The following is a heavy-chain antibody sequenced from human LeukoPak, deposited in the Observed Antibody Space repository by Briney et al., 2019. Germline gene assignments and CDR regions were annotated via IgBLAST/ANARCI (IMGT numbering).Heavy chain of an antibody. CDR2: ISYDGSNK. V-gene: IGHV3-30*04. J-gene: IGHJ4*02. CDR1: GFTFSSYE. CDR3: AGGRDY. D-gene: IGHD3-16*01. Sequence: PGGSLRLSCAASGFTFSSYEMNWVRQAPGKGLEWVAVISYDGSNKYYADSVKGRFTISRDNSKNTLYLQMNSLRAEDTAVYYCAGGRDYWGQRTLVTVSS.